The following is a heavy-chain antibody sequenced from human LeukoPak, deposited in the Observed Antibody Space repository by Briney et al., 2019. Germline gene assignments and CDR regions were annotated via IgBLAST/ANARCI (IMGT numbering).Heavy chain of an antibody. J-gene: IGHJ6*03. V-gene: IGHV1-8*03. CDR2: MNPDSGNT. CDR1: GYSFTSYD. Sequence: ASVKVSCKASGYSFTSYDINWVRQASGQGPEWMGWMNPDSGNTGYAQKFQGRVTITRDTSINTAYMELSSLRSDDTAVYYCARAKPGFYMDVWGKGTTVTISS. CDR3: ARAKPGFYMDV.